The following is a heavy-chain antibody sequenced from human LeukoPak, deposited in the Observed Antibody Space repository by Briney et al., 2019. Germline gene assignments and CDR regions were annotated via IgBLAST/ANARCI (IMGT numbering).Heavy chain of an antibody. J-gene: IGHJ4*02. D-gene: IGHD3-10*01. Sequence: SETLSLTCAVYGGSFSGYYWSWIRQPPGKGLEWIGEINHSGSTNYNPSLKSRVTISVDTSKNKFSLKLSSVTAADTAVYYCTGYGSGSYFFDYWGQGTLVTVSS. CDR2: INHSGST. V-gene: IGHV4-34*01. CDR1: GGSFSGYY. CDR3: TGYGSGSYFFDY.